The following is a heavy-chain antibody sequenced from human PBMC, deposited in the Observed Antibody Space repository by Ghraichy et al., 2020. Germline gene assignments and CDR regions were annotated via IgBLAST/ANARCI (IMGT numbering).Heavy chain of an antibody. CDR3: ARRAGSGWSYGKVY. V-gene: IGHV4-39*01. D-gene: IGHD6-19*01. CDR1: GGSISSSSYY. CDR2: IYYSGST. J-gene: IGHJ4*02. Sequence: SETLSLTCTVSGGSISSSSYYWGWIRQPPGKGLEWIGSIYYSGSTYYNPSLKSRVTISVDTSKNQFSLKLSSVTAADTAVYYCARRAGSGWSYGKVYWGQGTLVTVSS.